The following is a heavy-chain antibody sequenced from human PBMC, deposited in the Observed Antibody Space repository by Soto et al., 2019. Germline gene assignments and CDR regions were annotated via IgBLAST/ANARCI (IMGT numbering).Heavy chain of an antibody. CDR3: ARNGDCNRPGCIVGWFAH. D-gene: IGHD2-15*01. CDR1: RGSIDTVYW. V-gene: IGHV4-4*02. J-gene: IGHJ5*02. CDR2: TSHDGVT. Sequence: SETLSLTCAVSRGSIDTVYWWSWVRQSPGKGLEWIGETSHDGVTNYNPSLEGRVTISIDKSKNQFYLDLNSVTAADTAMYYCARNGDCNRPGCIVGWFAHWGPGTLV.